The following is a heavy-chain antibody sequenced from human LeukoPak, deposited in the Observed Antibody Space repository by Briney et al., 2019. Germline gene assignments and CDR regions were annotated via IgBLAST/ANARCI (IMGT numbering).Heavy chain of an antibody. CDR3: ARGHKELHYFDY. Sequence: SETLSLTCTVSGGSISSYYWSWIRQPAGKGLEWIGRIYSSGSTNYNPSLESRLTMSVDTSKNHFSLKLRSVTAADTAVYYCARGHKELHYFDYWGQGTLVTVSS. D-gene: IGHD1-26*01. CDR1: GGSISSYY. V-gene: IGHV4-4*07. J-gene: IGHJ4*02. CDR2: IYSSGST.